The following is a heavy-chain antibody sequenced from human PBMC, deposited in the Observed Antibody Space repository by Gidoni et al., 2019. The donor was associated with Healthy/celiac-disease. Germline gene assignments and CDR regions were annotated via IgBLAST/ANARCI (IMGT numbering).Heavy chain of an antibody. J-gene: IGHJ6*02. V-gene: IGHV3-7*01. Sequence: EVQLVESGGGLVQPGGSLRLSCAASGFTFSSYWMSWVRQAPGKGLEWVANIKQEGSEKYYVDSVKGRFTISRDNAKNSLYLQMNSLRAEDTAVYYCAREGWFGAEDVWGQGTTVTVSS. CDR1: GFTFSSYW. CDR2: IKQEGSEK. D-gene: IGHD3-10*01. CDR3: AREGWFGAEDV.